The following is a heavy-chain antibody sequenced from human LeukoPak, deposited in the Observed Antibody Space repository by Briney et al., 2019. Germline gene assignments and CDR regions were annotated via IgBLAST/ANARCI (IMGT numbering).Heavy chain of an antibody. CDR1: GDSVPPTSAA. D-gene: IGHD5-18*01. Sequence: QTLSLTCAMSGDSVPPTSAAWNWFRQSPSRGLEWLGKTYYRSEWYTDYATSVRGRISIKPGTTNNQFSLQLDSVTPEDTAVYYCARDLTAMTDTFLDSWGQGILVTVSS. V-gene: IGHV6-1*01. J-gene: IGHJ4*02. CDR2: TYYRSEWYT. CDR3: ARDLTAMTDTFLDS.